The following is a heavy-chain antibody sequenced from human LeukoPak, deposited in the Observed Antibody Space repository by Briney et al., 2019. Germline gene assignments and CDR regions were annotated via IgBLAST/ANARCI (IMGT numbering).Heavy chain of an antibody. CDR3: ARVAATGNFDY. CDR2: ISGSGGST. Sequence: GGSLRLSCAASGFTFSSYAMSWVRQTPGKGLEWVSAISGSGGSTYYADSVKGRFTISRDNSKNTLYLQMGSLRAEDMAVYYCARVAATGNFDYWGQGTLVTVSS. V-gene: IGHV3-23*01. D-gene: IGHD3-10*01. J-gene: IGHJ4*02. CDR1: GFTFSSYA.